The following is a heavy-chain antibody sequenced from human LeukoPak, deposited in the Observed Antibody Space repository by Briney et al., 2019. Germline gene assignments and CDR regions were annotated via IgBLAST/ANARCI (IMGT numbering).Heavy chain of an antibody. V-gene: IGHV3-33*01. CDR3: ATSSSGWYNHAFDI. J-gene: IGHJ3*02. CDR2: IWYDGSNK. Sequence: GGSLRLSCAASGFTFSSYGMHWVRQAPGKGLERVAVIWYDGSNKYYADSVKGRFTISRDNSKNTLYLQMNSLRAEDTAVYYCATSSSGWYNHAFDIWGQGTMVTVSS. CDR1: GFTFSSYG. D-gene: IGHD6-19*01.